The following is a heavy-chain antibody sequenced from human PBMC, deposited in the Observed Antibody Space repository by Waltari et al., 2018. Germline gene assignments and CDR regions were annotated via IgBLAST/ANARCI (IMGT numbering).Heavy chain of an antibody. CDR3: ARLAGALGDY. CDR1: GGSFRGYY. D-gene: IGHD1-26*01. J-gene: IGHJ4*02. Sequence: QVQLQQWGTGLLKPSETLSLTCAVYGGSFRGYYWNWIRRPPGKGLEWIGEIHHNGSTNYNPSRKSRVTISVDTSKNQFSLKLNSVTAADTAVYYCARLAGALGDYWGQGTLVTVSS. V-gene: IGHV4-34*01. CDR2: IHHNGST.